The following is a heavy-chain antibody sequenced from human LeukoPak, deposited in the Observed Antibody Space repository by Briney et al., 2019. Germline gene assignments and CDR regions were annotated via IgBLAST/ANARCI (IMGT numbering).Heavy chain of an antibody. D-gene: IGHD6-19*01. V-gene: IGHV4-61*02. CDR2: IYTSGST. J-gene: IGHJ4*02. CDR3: ARAPYSSGWYGTAGYFDY. Sequence: PSQTLSLTCTVSGGSISSGSYYWSWIRQPAGKGLEWIGRIYTSGSTNYNPSLKSRVTISVDTSKNQFSLKLSSVTAADTAVYYCARAPYSSGWYGTAGYFDYWGQGTLVTVSS. CDR1: GGSISSGSYY.